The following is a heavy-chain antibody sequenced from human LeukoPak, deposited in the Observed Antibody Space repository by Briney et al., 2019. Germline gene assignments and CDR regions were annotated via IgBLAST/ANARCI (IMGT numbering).Heavy chain of an antibody. CDR2: RIPILGTT. Sequence: ASVKVSCKASGVSFSSYGISWVRQAPGQGLEWMGGRIPILGTTNLAQKFQGRLTITADESTSTAYMELNGLRVDDTAVYYCAREGPVGTDGFWGQGTLVTVSS. D-gene: IGHD5-24*01. V-gene: IGHV1-69*13. CDR1: GVSFSSYG. J-gene: IGHJ1*01. CDR3: AREGPVGTDGF.